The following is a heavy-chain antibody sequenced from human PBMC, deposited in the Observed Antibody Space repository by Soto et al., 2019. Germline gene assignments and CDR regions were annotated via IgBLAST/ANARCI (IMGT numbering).Heavy chain of an antibody. CDR1: GGSISSYD. Sequence: PSETLSLTCTVAGGSISSYDGSWIRQPPGKGLEWIAYIYYSGSTNYTPSLKSRVTISVDTSKNQFCLKLSSVTAADTAVYYCARVAFYDSSGYSDYWGQGTLVTVSS. CDR2: IYYSGST. V-gene: IGHV4-59*01. CDR3: ARVAFYDSSGYSDY. J-gene: IGHJ4*02. D-gene: IGHD3-22*01.